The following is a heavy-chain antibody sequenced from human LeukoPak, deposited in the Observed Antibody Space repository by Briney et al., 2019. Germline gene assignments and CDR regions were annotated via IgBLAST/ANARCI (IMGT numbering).Heavy chain of an antibody. J-gene: IGHJ4*02. V-gene: IGHV3-21*01. Sequence: GGSLRLSCAASGFTFSTYSMNWVRQAPGKGLEWVSSISSSRDHIYYADSVKGRFTISRDNAKNSLYLQMNSLRAEDTAVYYCARDPPYYDSSGYYYDYWGQGTLVTVSS. D-gene: IGHD3-22*01. CDR3: ARDPPYYDSSGYYYDY. CDR1: GFTFSTYS. CDR2: ISSSRDHI.